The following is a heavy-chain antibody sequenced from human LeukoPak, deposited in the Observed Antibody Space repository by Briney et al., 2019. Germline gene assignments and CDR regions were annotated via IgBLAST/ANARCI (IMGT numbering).Heavy chain of an antibody. Sequence: PGGSLRLSCAASGFTFSSYSMNWVRQAPGKGLEWVSYISSSSSTIYYADSVKGRFTISRDNAKNSLYLQMNNLRDEDTAVYYCARRTSPTDIWGQGTTVTVSS. CDR3: ARRTSPTDI. J-gene: IGHJ3*02. CDR1: GFTFSSYS. V-gene: IGHV3-48*02. CDR2: ISSSSSTI.